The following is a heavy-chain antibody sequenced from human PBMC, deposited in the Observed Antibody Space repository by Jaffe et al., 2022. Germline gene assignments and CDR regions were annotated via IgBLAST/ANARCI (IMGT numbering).Heavy chain of an antibody. D-gene: IGHD5-12*01. CDR2: IYYSGST. J-gene: IGHJ4*02. Sequence: QLQLQESGPGLVKPSETLSLTCTVSGGSVRSSSYYWGWIRQPPGKGLEWIGNIYYSGSTHYSLSLESRVTISVDTSKNQFSLKVSFVTAADTAVYYCGRQRADNGYGRFFDYWGQGILVTVSS. CDR1: GGSVRSSSYY. CDR3: GRQRADNGYGRFFDY. V-gene: IGHV4-39*01.